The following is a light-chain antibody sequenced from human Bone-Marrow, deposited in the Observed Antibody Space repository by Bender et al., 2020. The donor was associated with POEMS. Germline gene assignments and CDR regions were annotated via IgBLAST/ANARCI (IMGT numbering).Light chain of an antibody. J-gene: IGLJ1*01. CDR3: AAWDDSLNGCV. CDR1: SSNIGSNH. CDR2: SNY. Sequence: QSVLTQPPSVSGTPGQRVTISCSGDSSNIGSNHVLWYQQFPGTAPRLVVYSNYQRPSGVPDRFSASKSGASASLAISGLQSEDEADYYCAAWDDSLNGCVFGSGTKVTVL. V-gene: IGLV1-44*01.